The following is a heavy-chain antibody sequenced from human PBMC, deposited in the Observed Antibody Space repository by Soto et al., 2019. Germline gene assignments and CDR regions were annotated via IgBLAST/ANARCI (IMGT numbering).Heavy chain of an antibody. Sequence: QVQLVESGGGVVQPGRSLRLSCAASGFTFSSYGIHWVRQAPGKGLEWVALISDDGSIKYYADSVKGRFTISRDNSKNTLDLQMNSRRYEDTAVYFCAKDGDYGDYFVDYWGQGTLVPVSS. CDR3: AKDGDYGDYFVDY. D-gene: IGHD4-17*01. CDR1: GFTFSSYG. CDR2: ISDDGSIK. V-gene: IGHV3-30*18. J-gene: IGHJ4*02.